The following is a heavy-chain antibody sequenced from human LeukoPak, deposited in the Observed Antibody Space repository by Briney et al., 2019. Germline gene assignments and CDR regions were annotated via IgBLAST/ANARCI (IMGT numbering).Heavy chain of an antibody. CDR3: ARRHYYDSSGYYLNWFDP. V-gene: IGHV5-51*03. CDR2: IYPGDSDT. CDR1: GYSFTSYW. J-gene: IGHJ5*02. Sequence: KPGESLKISCKGSGYSFTSYWIGWVRQMPGKGLEWMGIIYPGDSDTRYSPSFQGQVTISADKSISTAYLQWSSLKASDTAMSYCARRHYYDSSGYYLNWFDPWGQGTLVTVSS. D-gene: IGHD3-22*01.